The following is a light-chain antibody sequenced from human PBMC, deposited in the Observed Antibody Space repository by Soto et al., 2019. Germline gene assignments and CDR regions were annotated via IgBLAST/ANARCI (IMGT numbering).Light chain of an antibody. Sequence: DIPMTQSPASLSASVGDRVTITCQASHDISDHLNWYQQKPGKAPELLISDASDLETGVPSRFSGSGSGTDFTFTISSLQPEDIATYYCQQYHDLPLTFGGGTKV. CDR3: QQYHDLPLT. CDR2: DAS. V-gene: IGKV1-33*01. J-gene: IGKJ4*01. CDR1: HDISDH.